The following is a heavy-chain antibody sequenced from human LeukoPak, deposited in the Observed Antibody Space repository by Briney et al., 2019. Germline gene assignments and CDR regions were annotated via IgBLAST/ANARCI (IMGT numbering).Heavy chain of an antibody. V-gene: IGHV1-8*01. CDR3: ARVDVVVVPAARGYYMDV. CDR2: MNPNSGNT. Sequence: ASVKVSCKASGYTFTSYDINWVRQATGQGLEWMGWMNPNSGNTGYAQKFQGRVTMTRNTSISTAYMGLSSLRSEDTAVYYCARVDVVVVPAARGYYMDVWGKGTTVTVSS. CDR1: GYTFTSYD. D-gene: IGHD2-2*01. J-gene: IGHJ6*03.